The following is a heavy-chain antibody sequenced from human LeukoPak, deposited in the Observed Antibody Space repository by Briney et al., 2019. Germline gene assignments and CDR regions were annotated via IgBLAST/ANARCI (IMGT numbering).Heavy chain of an antibody. Sequence: SVKVSCKASGYTFTYCSLHWLQQAPGQGLERMRWITLYNGNTNYPKKFQGRVTITRDMSLTTAYIELSSLRSEDSAVYYCARVGILYLDYWGQGTLVTVSS. V-gene: IGHV1-45*02. D-gene: IGHD2-15*01. CDR3: ARVGILYLDY. CDR2: ITLYNGNT. J-gene: IGHJ4*02. CDR1: GYTFTYCS.